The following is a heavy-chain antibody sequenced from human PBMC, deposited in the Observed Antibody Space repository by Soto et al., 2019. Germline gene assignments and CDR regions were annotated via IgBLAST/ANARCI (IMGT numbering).Heavy chain of an antibody. D-gene: IGHD3-16*01. Sequence: GGSLRLSCEASGFTFSVYTMNWVRQVPGKGLQWVSGICGSGGGIQYADSVKGRFTVSRDNSKNTLYLQMNSLRAEDTAVYYCAKPYRTPRLNYMDVWGKGTTVTVSS. CDR2: ICGSGGGI. J-gene: IGHJ6*03. CDR3: AKPYRTPRLNYMDV. CDR1: GFTFSVYT. V-gene: IGHV3-23*01.